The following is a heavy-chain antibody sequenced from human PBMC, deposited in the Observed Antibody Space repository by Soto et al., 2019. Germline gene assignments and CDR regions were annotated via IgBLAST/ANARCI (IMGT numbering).Heavy chain of an antibody. D-gene: IGHD5-18*01. CDR3: ARDRGRYSYVPSGYYYYYGMDV. CDR2: IYSGGST. Sequence: GGSLRLSCAASGFTVSSNYMSWVRQAPGKGLEWVSVIYSGGSTYYADSVKGRFTISRDNSKNTLYLQMNSLRAEDTAVYYCARDRGRYSYVPSGYYYYYGMDVWGQGTTVTVSS. CDR1: GFTVSSNY. V-gene: IGHV3-53*01. J-gene: IGHJ6*02.